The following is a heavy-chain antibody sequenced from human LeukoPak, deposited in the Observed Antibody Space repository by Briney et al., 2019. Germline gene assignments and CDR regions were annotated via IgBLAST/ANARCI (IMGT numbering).Heavy chain of an antibody. J-gene: IGHJ4*02. V-gene: IGHV4-59*12. CDR2: VYKSGST. CDR3: AREPPPDFDY. CDR1: GGSISSYY. Sequence: SETLSLTCTVSGGSISSYYWSWIRLPPGKGLEWLGYVYKSGSTKYNPSLKSRVTMSVDTSKNQFSLTVSSVTAADTAVYYCAREPPPDFDYWGQGTLVTLSS.